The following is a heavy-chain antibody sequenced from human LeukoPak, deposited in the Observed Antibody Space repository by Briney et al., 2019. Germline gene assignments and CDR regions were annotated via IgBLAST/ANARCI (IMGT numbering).Heavy chain of an antibody. V-gene: IGHV4-59*08. J-gene: IGHJ5*02. CDR3: ARYSSSWYVGWFDP. CDR1: GGSISSYY. Sequence: SETLSLTCTVSGGSISSYYWSWIRQPPGKGLEWIGYIYYSGSTNYNPSLKSRVTISVDTSKNQFSLKLSSVTAADTAVYYCARYSSSWYVGWFDPWGQGTLVTVSS. CDR2: IYYSGST. D-gene: IGHD6-13*01.